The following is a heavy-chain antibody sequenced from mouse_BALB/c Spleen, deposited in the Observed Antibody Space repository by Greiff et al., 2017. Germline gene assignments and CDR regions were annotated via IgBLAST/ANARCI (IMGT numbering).Heavy chain of an antibody. Sequence: VQLQQSGAELMKPGASVKISCKATGYTFSSYWIEWVKQRPGHGLEWIGEILPGSGSTNYNEKFKGKATFTADTSSNTAYMQLSSLTSEDSAVYDCARGAAHYSSGAWFAYWGQGTLVTVSA. V-gene: IGHV1-9*01. CDR3: ARGAAHYSSGAWFAY. CDR1: GYTFSSYW. J-gene: IGHJ3*01. CDR2: ILPGSGST. D-gene: IGHD3-1*01.